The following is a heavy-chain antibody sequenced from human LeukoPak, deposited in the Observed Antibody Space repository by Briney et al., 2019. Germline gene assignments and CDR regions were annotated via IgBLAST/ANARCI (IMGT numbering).Heavy chain of an antibody. J-gene: IGHJ3*02. Sequence: PRGSLRLSCAASAFTFSSSWMDWVRQAPGKGLEWVANIKEDGSLTFYVDSVKGRFTISRDNAKNSLYLQMNSLRVDDTAVYYCARDRGYKAFDTWGQGTMVTVSA. CDR3: ARDRGYKAFDT. V-gene: IGHV3-7*03. D-gene: IGHD5-12*01. CDR2: IKEDGSLT. CDR1: AFTFSSSW.